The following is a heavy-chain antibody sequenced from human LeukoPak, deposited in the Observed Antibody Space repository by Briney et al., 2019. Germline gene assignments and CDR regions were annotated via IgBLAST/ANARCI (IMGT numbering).Heavy chain of an antibody. CDR3: AKDLLLWFGEFGDV. Sequence: GGSLRLSCAASGFTFSSYCMHWVRQAPGKGLEWVAFIRYDGSNKYYADSVKGRFTISRDNSKNTLYLQMNSLRAEDTAVYYCAKDLLLWFGEFGDVWGKGTTVTVSS. D-gene: IGHD3-10*01. J-gene: IGHJ6*04. V-gene: IGHV3-30*02. CDR2: IRYDGSNK. CDR1: GFTFSSYC.